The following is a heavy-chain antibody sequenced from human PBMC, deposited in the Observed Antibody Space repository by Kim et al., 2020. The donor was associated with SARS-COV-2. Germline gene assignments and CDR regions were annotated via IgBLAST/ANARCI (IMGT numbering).Heavy chain of an antibody. J-gene: IGHJ4*02. V-gene: IGHV7-4-1*02. CDR2: P. Sequence: PPYAQGLTGRFVFSLDTSVSTTYLQIRSLMAEDTAVYYCAEGSGYYYAFDYWGQGTLVTVSS. D-gene: IGHD3-22*01. CDR3: AEGSGYYYAFDY.